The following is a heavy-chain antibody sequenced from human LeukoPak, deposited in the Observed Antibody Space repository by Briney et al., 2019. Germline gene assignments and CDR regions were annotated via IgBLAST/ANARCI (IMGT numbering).Heavy chain of an antibody. V-gene: IGHV3-48*01. D-gene: IGHD4-17*01. CDR1: GFTFSSYS. CDR2: IRSTSSTI. J-gene: IGHJ4*02. CDR3: ARDSDYGDYSDY. Sequence: GGSLRLSCAASGFTFSSYSMNWVRQAPGKGLEWVSYIRSTSSTIYYADSVKGRFTISRDNAKNSLYLLMNSLRAEDTAVYYCARDSDYGDYSDYWGQGTLVTVSS.